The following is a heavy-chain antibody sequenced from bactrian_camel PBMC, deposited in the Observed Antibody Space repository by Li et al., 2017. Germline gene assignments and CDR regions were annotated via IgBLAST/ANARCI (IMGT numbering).Heavy chain of an antibody. CDR2: IDSDGIA. Sequence: VQLVESGGGSVQAGGSLRLSCAASGRVPGDYCMGWFRQAPGKEREGVAAIDSDGIASYADPVKGRFTISKDNANNTVNLMMNSLKPEDTAMYYCAAGFVRCDLLGGYEYSYWGQGTQVTVS. V-gene: IGHV3S53*01. CDR1: GRVPGDYC. CDR3: AAGFVRCDLLGGYEYSY. D-gene: IGHD5*01. J-gene: IGHJ4*01.